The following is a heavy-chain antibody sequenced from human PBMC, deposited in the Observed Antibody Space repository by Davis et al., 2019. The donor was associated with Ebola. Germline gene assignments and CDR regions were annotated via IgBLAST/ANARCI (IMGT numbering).Heavy chain of an antibody. D-gene: IGHD3-10*01. CDR2: INAGNGNT. CDR3: ARSDLWFRELLFISGFDP. V-gene: IGHV1-3*01. Sequence: ASVKVSCKASGYTFTSYYMHWVRQAPGQRLEWMGWINAGNGNTKYSQKFQGRVTITADESTSTAYMELSSLRSEDTAVYYCARSDLWFRELLFISGFDPWGQGTLVTVSS. J-gene: IGHJ5*02. CDR1: GYTFTSYY.